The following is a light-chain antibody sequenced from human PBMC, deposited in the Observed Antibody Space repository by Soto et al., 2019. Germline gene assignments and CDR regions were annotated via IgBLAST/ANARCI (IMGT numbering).Light chain of an antibody. V-gene: IGLV1-40*01. J-gene: IGLJ1*01. Sequence: SVLTQPPSVSGAPGQRVTISCTGSSSNIGAGYDVHWYQQLPGTAPKLLIYGNSNRPSGVPDRFSGSKSGTSASLAITGLQAEDEADYYCRSYDSSLRVYVFGTGTKVTVL. CDR1: SSNIGAGYD. CDR2: GNS. CDR3: RSYDSSLRVYV.